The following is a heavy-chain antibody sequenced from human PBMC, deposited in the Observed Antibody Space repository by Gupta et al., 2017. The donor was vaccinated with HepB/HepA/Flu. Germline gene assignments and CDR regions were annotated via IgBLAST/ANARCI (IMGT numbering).Heavy chain of an antibody. V-gene: IGHV3-23*01. D-gene: IGHD4-17*01. CDR1: GFTFSSYA. CDR2: ISGRGGST. J-gene: IGHJ5*02. CDR3: AKDSIGTTVTNWFDP. Sequence: EVLLLESGGGLVQPGGSLRPSCAASGFTFSSYAMSWFRQAPGKGLEWVSAISGRGGSTYYADSVKGRFTISRDNSKNTLYLQMNSRRAEDTAVYYCAKDSIGTTVTNWFDPWGQGTLVTVSS.